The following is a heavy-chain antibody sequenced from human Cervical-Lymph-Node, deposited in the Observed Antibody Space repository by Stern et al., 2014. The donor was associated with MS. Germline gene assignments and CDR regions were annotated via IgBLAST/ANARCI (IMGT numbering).Heavy chain of an antibody. J-gene: IGHJ4*02. CDR2: IYSGGNT. CDR3: ATRNIESRGY. CDR1: GFTVSNNY. D-gene: IGHD1-14*01. Sequence: EMQLVESGGGLVQPGGSLRLSCAASGFTVSNNYMTWVRQGPGMGLEWVSLIYSGGNTYYADSVKGRFTISRDKSKNTLYLQMNSLRPEDTAVYYCATRNIESRGYWGQGALVTVSS. V-gene: IGHV3-66*02.